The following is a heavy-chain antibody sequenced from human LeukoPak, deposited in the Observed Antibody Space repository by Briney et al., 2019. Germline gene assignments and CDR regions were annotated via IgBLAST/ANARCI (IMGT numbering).Heavy chain of an antibody. Sequence: SETLSLTCTVSGGSVSSYYWSWIRQAAGKGLEWIGRIYTSGSTNYNPSLKSRVTMSVDTSKNQFSLKLSSVTAADTAVYFCARDPCNSTSCHRRYGLDQWGQGTLVTVSS. CDR2: IYTSGST. CDR3: ARDPCNSTSCHRRYGLDQ. V-gene: IGHV4-4*07. CDR1: GGSVSSYY. J-gene: IGHJ4*02. D-gene: IGHD2-2*01.